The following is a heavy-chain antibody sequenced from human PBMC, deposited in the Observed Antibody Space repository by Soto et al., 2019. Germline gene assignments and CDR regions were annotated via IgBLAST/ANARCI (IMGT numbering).Heavy chain of an antibody. CDR1: GFTFISYW. Sequence: GGSLRLSCAASGFTFISYWMSWVRQAPGKGLEWVANIKQDGSEKYYVDSVKGRFTISRDNAKNSLYLQMNSLRAEDTAVYYCARVAYSSGWLDYWGQGTLVTVSS. J-gene: IGHJ4*02. D-gene: IGHD6-19*01. CDR3: ARVAYSSGWLDY. V-gene: IGHV3-7*03. CDR2: IKQDGSEK.